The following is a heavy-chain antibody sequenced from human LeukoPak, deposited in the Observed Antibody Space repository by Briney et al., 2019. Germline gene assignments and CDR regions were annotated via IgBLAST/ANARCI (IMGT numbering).Heavy chain of an antibody. Sequence: QPGGSLRLSCAASGFTFSSYGMHWVRQAPGKGLEWVAVISYDGSNKYYADSVKGRFTISRDNAKNSLFLQMNSLRAEDTAVYFCAKSTRAVMAMMDIWGKGTTVTVSS. D-gene: IGHD3-16*01. V-gene: IGHV3-30*18. CDR1: GFTFSSYG. CDR2: ISYDGSNK. J-gene: IGHJ6*04. CDR3: AKSTRAVMAMMDI.